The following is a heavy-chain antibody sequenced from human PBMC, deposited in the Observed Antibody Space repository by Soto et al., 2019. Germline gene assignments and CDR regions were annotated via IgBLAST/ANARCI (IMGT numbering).Heavy chain of an antibody. Sequence: GGSLRLSCAASGFTFSSYSMNWVRQAPGKGLEWVSSISSSSSYIYYADSVKGRFTISRDNAKNSLYLQMNSLGAEDTAVYYCARPHPDSSSSEYYYYYYMDVWGKGTTVTVSS. CDR3: ARPHPDSSSSEYYYYYYMDV. CDR1: GFTFSSYS. D-gene: IGHD6-6*01. J-gene: IGHJ6*03. V-gene: IGHV3-21*01. CDR2: ISSSSSYI.